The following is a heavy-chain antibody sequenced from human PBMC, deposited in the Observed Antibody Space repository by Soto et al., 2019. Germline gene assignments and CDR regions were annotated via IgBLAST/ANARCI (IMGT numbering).Heavy chain of an antibody. CDR1: GGSIGGGSHS. J-gene: IGHJ3*02. V-gene: IGHV4-30-2*01. Sequence: PSETRSLTCGVSGGSIGGGSHSWNWIRQPPGKGLEWIGYIFHSGGTFYNPSLESRVTISVGRSKNQISLKLTSVTAADTAVYFCARVLLTPFGGNRDAFDIWGPGTLVTVSS. CDR2: IFHSGGT. D-gene: IGHD3-10*01. CDR3: ARVLLTPFGGNRDAFDI.